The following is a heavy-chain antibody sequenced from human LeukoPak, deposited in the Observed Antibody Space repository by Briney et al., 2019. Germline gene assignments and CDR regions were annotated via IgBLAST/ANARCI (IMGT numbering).Heavy chain of an antibody. CDR3: ARGLRYDSSGYYYSRMGYYFDY. Sequence: SETLSLTCTVSGGSISSYYWSWIRQPAGKGLEWIGRIYTSGSTNYNPSLKSRVTMSVDTSKNQFSLKLSSVTAADTAVYYCARGLRYDSSGYYYSRMGYYFDYWGQGTLVTVSS. V-gene: IGHV4-4*07. CDR1: GGSISSYY. J-gene: IGHJ4*02. D-gene: IGHD3-22*01. CDR2: IYTSGST.